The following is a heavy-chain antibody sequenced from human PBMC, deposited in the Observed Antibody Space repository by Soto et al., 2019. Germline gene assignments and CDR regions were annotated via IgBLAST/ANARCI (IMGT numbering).Heavy chain of an antibody. Sequence: QVQPVQSGAEVKKPGASVKVSCKASGYTFTSYYMHWVRQATGRGLEWMGIINPSGGSTSYAQKFQGRVTMTSDTSTRTVYKELSSLRSEDTAVYYCARREMATISLTYDYHGMDVWSEVNTVAGAS. J-gene: IGHJ6*04. V-gene: IGHV1-46*01. CDR3: ARREMATISLTYDYHGMDV. CDR2: INPSGGST. D-gene: IGHD5-12*01. CDR1: GYTFTSYY.